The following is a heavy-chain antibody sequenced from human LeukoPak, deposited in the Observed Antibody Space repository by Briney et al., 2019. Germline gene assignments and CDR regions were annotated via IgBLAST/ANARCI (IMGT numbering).Heavy chain of an antibody. CDR2: IYYSGST. Sequence: SETLSLTCTVSGGSINSYYWSWIRQPPGKGLEWIGYIYYSGSTNYNPSLKSRVTISVDTSKNQFSLKLSSVTAADTAVYYCARDIWFGEFGYFDYWGQGTLVTVSS. CDR3: ARDIWFGEFGYFDY. D-gene: IGHD3-10*01. V-gene: IGHV4-59*01. J-gene: IGHJ4*02. CDR1: GGSINSYY.